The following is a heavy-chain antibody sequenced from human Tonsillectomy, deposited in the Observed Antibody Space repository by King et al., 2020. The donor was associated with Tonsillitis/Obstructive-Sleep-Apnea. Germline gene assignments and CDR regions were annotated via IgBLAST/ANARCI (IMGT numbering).Heavy chain of an antibody. V-gene: IGHV4-59*01. CDR3: PRGYYYDSSGLTFDY. CDR1: GGSISSYY. Sequence: VQLQESGPGLVKPSEALSLTCTVSGGSISSYYWSWIRQPPGKGLEWIGYIYYSGSTNYNPSLKSRVTISGDTSKNQFSLKLSSVTAADTAVYYCPRGYYYDSSGLTFDYWGQGTLDTVTS. CDR2: IYYSGST. D-gene: IGHD3-22*01. J-gene: IGHJ4*02.